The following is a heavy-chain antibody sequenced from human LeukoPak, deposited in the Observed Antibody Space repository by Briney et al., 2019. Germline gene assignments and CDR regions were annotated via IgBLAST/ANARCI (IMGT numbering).Heavy chain of an antibody. Sequence: SVEVSCKASGGTFSSYAISWVRQAPGQGLEWMGGIIPIFGTANYAQKFQGRVTITADESTSTAYMELSSLRSEDTAVYYCAIVVPAAMSYYYYGMDVWGQGTTVTVSS. V-gene: IGHV1-69*01. CDR1: GGTFSSYA. CDR3: AIVVPAAMSYYYYGMDV. J-gene: IGHJ6*02. CDR2: IIPIFGTA. D-gene: IGHD2-2*01.